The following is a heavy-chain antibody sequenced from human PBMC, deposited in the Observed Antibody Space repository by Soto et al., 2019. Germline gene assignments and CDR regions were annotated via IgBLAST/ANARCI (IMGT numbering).Heavy chain of an antibody. CDR3: ARRHLAVAVSPWFDP. D-gene: IGHD6-19*01. CDR2: IDSSGEK. V-gene: IGHV2-26*01. Sequence: QVTLKASGPVLVKPTETLTLRCTVSGLSITDSEMGVSWIRQPPGQPLEWLAHIDSSGEKSYRTFLKSRLAISKDTSKSQIVLTITNMDPADTATYYCARRHLAVAVSPWFDPWGQGIPVTVSS. CDR1: GLSITDSEMG. J-gene: IGHJ5*02.